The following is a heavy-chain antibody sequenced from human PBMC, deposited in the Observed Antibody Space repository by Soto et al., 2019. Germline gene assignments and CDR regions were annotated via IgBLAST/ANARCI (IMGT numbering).Heavy chain of an antibody. Sequence: SAKVCFKDSSYTFTSYAMHWVRQAPGQRLEWMGWINAGNGNTKYSQKFQGRVTITRDTSASTAYMELSSLRSEDTAVYYCARSLIVVVPSARGARFDPWGQGTLVTVSS. CDR3: ARSLIVVVPSARGARFDP. V-gene: IGHV1-3*01. J-gene: IGHJ5*02. D-gene: IGHD2-2*01. CDR1: SYTFTSYA. CDR2: INAGNGNT.